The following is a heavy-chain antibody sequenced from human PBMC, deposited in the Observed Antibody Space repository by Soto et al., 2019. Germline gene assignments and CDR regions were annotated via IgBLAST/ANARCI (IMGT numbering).Heavy chain of an antibody. D-gene: IGHD3-10*01. J-gene: IGHJ4*02. CDR3: AKGCDQTGRGCFDY. Sequence: GGSLRLSCAASGFTFSSYAMSWVRQAPGKGLEWVSAISGSGGSTYYADSVKGRFTISRDNSKNTLYRQMNSLRAEDTAVYYCAKGCDQTGRGCFDYWGQGTLVTVSS. V-gene: IGHV3-23*01. CDR1: GFTFSSYA. CDR2: ISGSGGST.